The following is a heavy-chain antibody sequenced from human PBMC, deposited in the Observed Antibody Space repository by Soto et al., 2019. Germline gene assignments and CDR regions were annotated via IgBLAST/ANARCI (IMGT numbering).Heavy chain of an antibody. CDR2: ISSNGGST. CDR1: GFTFSSYA. CDR3: VKGAVVVTALYWFDP. Sequence: VGSLRLSCSASGFTFSSYAMHWVRQAPGKGLEYVSAISSNGGSTYYADSVKGRFTISRDNSKNTLYLQMSSLRAEDTAVYYCVKGAVVVTALYWFDPWGQGTLVTV. V-gene: IGHV3-64D*06. D-gene: IGHD2-21*02. J-gene: IGHJ5*02.